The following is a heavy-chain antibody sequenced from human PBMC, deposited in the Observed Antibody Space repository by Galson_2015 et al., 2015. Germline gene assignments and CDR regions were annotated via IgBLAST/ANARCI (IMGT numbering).Heavy chain of an antibody. V-gene: IGHV3-9*01. CDR2: ISWGSGRI. CDR1: GFTFDYYT. J-gene: IGHJ4*02. CDR3: AKDRGEGEAVAGFDY. D-gene: IGHD6-19*01. Sequence: SLRLSCASSGFTFDYYTMHWVRQAPGKGLEWAYVISWGSGRIGYADSVKGRFTISRDNAKNSLYLQMNSLRAEDTALYYCAKDRGEGEAVAGFDYWGQGTLVTVSS.